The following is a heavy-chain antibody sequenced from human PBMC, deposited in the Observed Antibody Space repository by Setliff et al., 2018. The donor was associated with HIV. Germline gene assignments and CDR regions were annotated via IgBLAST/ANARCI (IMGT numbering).Heavy chain of an antibody. J-gene: IGHJ4*02. CDR1: RGSFRGYH. Sequence: LSLTCAVYRGSFRGYHWSWIRQPPQKGLEWIGEINHSGSINYNLSLKSRLNISVDTSKNQFSLKLSSVTAADTAVYYCAGAQSFSSGSLSLDSWGQGTLVTVSS. CDR2: INHSGSI. CDR3: AGAQSFSSGSLSLDS. V-gene: IGHV4-34*01. D-gene: IGHD1-26*01.